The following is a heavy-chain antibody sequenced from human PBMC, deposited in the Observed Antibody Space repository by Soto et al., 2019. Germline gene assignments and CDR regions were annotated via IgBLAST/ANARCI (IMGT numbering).Heavy chain of an antibody. CDR3: ARGGYTVTTRYYYGMDV. CDR1: GGSITSGDDY. D-gene: IGHD4-4*01. CDR2: IHYSGST. Sequence: QVQLQESGPGLVKPSQTLSLTCTVSGGSITSGDDYWSWIRQPPGKGLEWIAYIHYSGSTYYNPSLKSRVTLSVDTSKNQFSLKLSSVPAADTAVYYCARGGYTVTTRYYYGMDVWGQGTTVTVSS. J-gene: IGHJ6*02. V-gene: IGHV4-30-4*01.